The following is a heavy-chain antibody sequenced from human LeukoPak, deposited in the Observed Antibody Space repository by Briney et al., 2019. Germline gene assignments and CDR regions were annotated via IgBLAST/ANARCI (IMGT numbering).Heavy chain of an antibody. CDR2: INSDGSWT. V-gene: IGHV3-74*01. J-gene: IGHJ4*02. D-gene: IGHD7-27*01. CDR3: AKLRGDYLDY. CDR1: GNYW. Sequence: GGSLRLSCAASGNYWMHWVRQVPGKGLVWVSHINSDGSWTSYADSVKGRFTISKDNAKNTVYLQMNSLRAEDTAVYYCAKLRGDYLDYWGQGTLVTVSS.